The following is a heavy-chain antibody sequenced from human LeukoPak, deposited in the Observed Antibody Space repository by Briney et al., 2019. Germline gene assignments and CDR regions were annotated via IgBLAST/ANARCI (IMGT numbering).Heavy chain of an antibody. CDR3: ARDWDSYEMGY. V-gene: IGHV1-46*01. Sequence: ASVKVSCKESGYTLTNYYMHWVRQAPAQGLEWLGMINPSGGSTNYAQKFRGRVTMTRDTSTSTVNMELSSLTAEDTAVYYCARDWDSYEMGYWGQGTLVSVFS. J-gene: IGHJ4*02. CDR1: GYTLTNYY. D-gene: IGHD3-22*01. CDR2: INPSGGST.